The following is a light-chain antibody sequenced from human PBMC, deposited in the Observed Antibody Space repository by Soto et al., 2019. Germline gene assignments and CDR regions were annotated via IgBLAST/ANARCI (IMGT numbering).Light chain of an antibody. J-gene: IGKJ4*01. Sequence: DIQMTQSPSSLSASLGDRATITCRASQGIGVYLAWLQQKPGNAPKLLIYAASTLQTGVPSRFSGSGSGTDFTLTVSSLQPEDVATYYCQQYNSAPLTFGGGTRVEIK. V-gene: IGKV1-27*01. CDR1: QGIGVY. CDR2: AAS. CDR3: QQYNSAPLT.